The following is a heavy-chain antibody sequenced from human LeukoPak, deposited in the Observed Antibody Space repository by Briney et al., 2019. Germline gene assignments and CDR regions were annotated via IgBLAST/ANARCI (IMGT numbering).Heavy chain of an antibody. D-gene: IGHD6-13*01. J-gene: IGHJ4*02. V-gene: IGHV4-59*12. CDR3: ARCPGRQLVLI. Sequence: SETLSLTCTVSSGSINGYYWSWLRQPLGKGLEWVGYISYSGSTNYNPSLKSRVTISVDTSKNQFSLKLSSVTAADTAVYYCARCPGRQLVLIWGQGTLVTVSS. CDR1: SGSINGYY. CDR2: ISYSGST.